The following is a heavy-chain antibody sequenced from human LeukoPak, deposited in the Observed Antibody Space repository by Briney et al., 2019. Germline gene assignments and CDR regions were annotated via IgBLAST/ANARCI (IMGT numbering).Heavy chain of an antibody. Sequence: GGSLRLSCAASGFTFSNYDMHWVRQAPGKGLEWVAFIRHDGSNKYYADSAKGRFTISRDNSKNTLYLQMNSLRAEDTAVYYCARPTAGFDYWGQGTLVTVSS. CDR3: ARPTAGFDY. CDR1: GFTFSNYD. V-gene: IGHV3-30*02. CDR2: IRHDGSNK. J-gene: IGHJ4*02. D-gene: IGHD4-11*01.